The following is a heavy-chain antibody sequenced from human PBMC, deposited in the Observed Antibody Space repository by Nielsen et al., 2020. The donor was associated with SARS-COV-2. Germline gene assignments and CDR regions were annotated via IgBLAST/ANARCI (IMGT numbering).Heavy chain of an antibody. CDR2: ISYDGSNK. J-gene: IGHJ5*02. D-gene: IGHD6-19*01. V-gene: IGHV3-30*04. CDR3: ATLRGIAVAGTEFDP. CDR1: GFTFSSYA. Sequence: LSLTCAASGFTFSSYAMHWVRQAPGKGLEWVAVISYDGSNKYYADSVKGRFTISRDNSKNTLYLQMNSLRAEDTAVYYCATLRGIAVAGTEFDPWGQGTLVTVSS.